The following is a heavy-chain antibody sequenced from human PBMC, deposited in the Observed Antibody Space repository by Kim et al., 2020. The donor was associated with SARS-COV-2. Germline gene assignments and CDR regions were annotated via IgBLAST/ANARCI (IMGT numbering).Heavy chain of an antibody. CDR1: GLSFSSSG. CDR2: ISYDGRNE. J-gene: IGHJ6*02. V-gene: IGHV3-30-3*01. CDR3: ARGNYQESVSLSDYYNGMDV. D-gene: IGHD2-2*01. Sequence: GGSLRLSCAASGLSFSSSGMNWVRQAPGKGLEWVAVISYDGRNEDYADSVKGRFTISRDNSKSTLYLQMNSLRAEDTAVYYCARGNYQESVSLSDYYNGMDVWGQGTTVTVSS.